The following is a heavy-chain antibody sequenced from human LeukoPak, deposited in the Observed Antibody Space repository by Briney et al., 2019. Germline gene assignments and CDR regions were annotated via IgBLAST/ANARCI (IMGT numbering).Heavy chain of an antibody. CDR2: ISSSSSYI. D-gene: IGHD5-12*01. J-gene: IGHJ3*02. Sequence: PGGSLRLSCAASGFTFSSYSMNWVRQAPGKGLEWVSSISSSSSYIYYADSVKGRFTISRDNAKNSLYLQMNSLRAEDTAVYYCATEAQTVATVLPDIWGQGTMVTVSS. CDR1: GFTFSSYS. CDR3: ATEAQTVATVLPDI. V-gene: IGHV3-21*01.